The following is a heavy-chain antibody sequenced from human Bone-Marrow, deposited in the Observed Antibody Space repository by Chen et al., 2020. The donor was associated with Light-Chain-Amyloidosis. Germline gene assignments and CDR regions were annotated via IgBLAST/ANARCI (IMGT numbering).Heavy chain of an antibody. D-gene: IGHD5-12*01. J-gene: IGHJ4*02. CDR2: IYPDDSDA. V-gene: IGHV5-51*01. Sequence: IGWVRQMPGKGLEWMGVIYPDDSDARYSPSFEGQVTISADKSITTAYLHWRSLKASDTAMYYCARRRDGYNFDYWGQGTLVTVSS. CDR3: ARRRDGYNFDY.